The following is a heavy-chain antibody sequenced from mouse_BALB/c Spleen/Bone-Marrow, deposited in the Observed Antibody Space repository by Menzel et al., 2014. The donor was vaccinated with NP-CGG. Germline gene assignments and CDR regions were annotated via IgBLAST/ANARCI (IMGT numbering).Heavy chain of an antibody. CDR1: GFTFSSFG. D-gene: IGHD2-4*01. J-gene: IGHJ4*01. V-gene: IGHV5-17*02. CDR3: ARKGAMITHYYAMDY. Sequence: EVQLVESGGGLVQPGGSRKLSCAASGFTFSSFGMHWVRQAPEKGLEWVAYISNGSSTIYYADTVKGRFTISRDNPKNTLFLQMTSLRPEDTAMYYCARKGAMITHYYAMDYWGQGTSVTVSS. CDR2: ISNGSSTI.